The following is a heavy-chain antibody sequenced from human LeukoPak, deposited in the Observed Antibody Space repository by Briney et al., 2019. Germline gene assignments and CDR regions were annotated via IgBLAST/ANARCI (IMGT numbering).Heavy chain of an antibody. V-gene: IGHV3-30*02. CDR3: AKDLYDYFDY. D-gene: IGHD5/OR15-5a*01. J-gene: IGHJ4*02. Sequence: GGSLRLSCAASGFTFSSDGMHWVRQAPGKGLEWVAFIRYDGTKKYYADSVKGRFTISRDNSKNTLYLQMQSLRAEDTAVYYCAKDLYDYFDYWGQGTLVTVSS. CDR1: GFTFSSDG. CDR2: IRYDGTKK.